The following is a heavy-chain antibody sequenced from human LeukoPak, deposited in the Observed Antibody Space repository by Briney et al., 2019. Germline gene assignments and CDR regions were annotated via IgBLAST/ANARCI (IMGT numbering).Heavy chain of an antibody. D-gene: IGHD3-10*01. CDR1: GGSISSYY. CDR2: IYTSGST. Sequence: SETLSLTCTVSGGSISSYYWSWIRQPAGKGLEWLGRIYTSGSTNYNPSLRSRVTMSLDTSKNQFSLKLTSVTAADTAVYYCARGGEGFGELLHWGQGTLVTVSS. V-gene: IGHV4-4*07. CDR3: ARGGEGFGELLH. J-gene: IGHJ4*02.